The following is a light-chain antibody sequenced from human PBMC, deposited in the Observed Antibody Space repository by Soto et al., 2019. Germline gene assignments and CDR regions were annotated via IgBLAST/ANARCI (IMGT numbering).Light chain of an antibody. J-gene: IGKJ2*01. CDR2: AAS. Sequence: DIQMTQSPSSLSASVGDRVTITCRASQGISTYLAWYQQKPGKVPKLLIYAASTLQSGVPSRFSGSGSGTDFTLTISSLQPEDVATYYCQKYNSAPHTLGQGTKLEIK. CDR3: QKYNSAPHT. V-gene: IGKV1-27*01. CDR1: QGISTY.